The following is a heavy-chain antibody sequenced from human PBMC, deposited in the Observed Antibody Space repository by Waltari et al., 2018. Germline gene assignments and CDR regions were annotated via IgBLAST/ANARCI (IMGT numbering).Heavy chain of an antibody. Sequence: QVQLVQSGAEVKKPGASVKVSCKASGYTFTSYAMHWVRQAPGQRLEWMGWINAGNGNTKYSQEFQGRVTITRDTSASTAYMELSSLRSEDTAVYYCARVREWLHPINPGGYYYYMDVWGKGTTVTISS. CDR1: GYTFTSYA. V-gene: IGHV1-3*03. CDR3: ARVREWLHPINPGGYYYYMDV. CDR2: INAGNGNT. J-gene: IGHJ6*03. D-gene: IGHD5-12*01.